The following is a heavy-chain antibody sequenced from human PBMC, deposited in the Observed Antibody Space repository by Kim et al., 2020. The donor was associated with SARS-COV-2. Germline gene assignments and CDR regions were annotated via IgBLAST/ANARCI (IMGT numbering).Heavy chain of an antibody. Sequence: SETLSLTCAVHGGSFGSYFWGWIRQSPGKGLEWIGEINRNGDTNYNPSLKGRLTISIDRSKSQFSLIVRSVTAADTAVYYCARGPDYYYDDAGRHDASDIWGQGTVVTVSS. D-gene: IGHD3-22*01. CDR1: GGSFGSYF. J-gene: IGHJ3*02. CDR2: INRNGDT. V-gene: IGHV4-34*01. CDR3: ARGPDYYYDDAGRHDASDI.